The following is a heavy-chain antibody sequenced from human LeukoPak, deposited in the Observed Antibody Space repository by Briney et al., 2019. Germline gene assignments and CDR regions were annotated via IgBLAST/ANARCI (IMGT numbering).Heavy chain of an antibody. CDR3: AKSGVVVPATKGYFDY. D-gene: IGHD2-2*01. CDR1: GITFSKYA. Sequence: GGSLRLSCAASGITFSKYAMSWVRQAPGKGLGWVSGISSSGSSTYYADSVKGRFTISRDNSKNTLYLQMNSLRAEDTAVYYCAKSGVVVPATKGYFDYWGQGTLVTVSS. CDR2: ISSSGSST. V-gene: IGHV3-23*01. J-gene: IGHJ4*02.